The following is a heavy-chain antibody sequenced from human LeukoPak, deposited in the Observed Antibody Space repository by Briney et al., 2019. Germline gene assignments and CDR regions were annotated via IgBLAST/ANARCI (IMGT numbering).Heavy chain of an antibody. D-gene: IGHD3-3*01. V-gene: IGHV3-23*01. CDR1: GFTFSTYG. Sequence: GGSLRLSCAASGFTFSTYGMSWVRQAPGKGLEWVSGISGSGGRTWYADSVKGRFTISRDNSKNTVYLQMNSLRAEDTAVYYCAKANRFLDYYYHYMDVWGKGTTVTVSS. CDR3: AKANRFLDYYYHYMDV. J-gene: IGHJ6*03. CDR2: ISGSGGRT.